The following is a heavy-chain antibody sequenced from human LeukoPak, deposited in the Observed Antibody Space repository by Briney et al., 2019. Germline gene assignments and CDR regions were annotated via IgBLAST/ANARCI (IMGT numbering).Heavy chain of an antibody. Sequence: ASVKVSCKASGGTFSSYTISWVRQAPGQGLEWMGRIIPILGIANYAQKFQGRVTITADKSTSTAYMELSSLRSEDTAVYYCAREDGPNYDFWGGHQMVFDYWGQGTLVTVSS. CDR3: AREDGPNYDFWGGHQMVFDY. D-gene: IGHD3-3*01. V-gene: IGHV1-69*04. CDR2: IIPILGIA. J-gene: IGHJ4*02. CDR1: GGTFSSYT.